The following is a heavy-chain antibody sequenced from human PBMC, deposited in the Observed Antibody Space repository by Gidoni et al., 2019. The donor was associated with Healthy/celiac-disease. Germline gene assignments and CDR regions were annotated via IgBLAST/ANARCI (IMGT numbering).Heavy chain of an antibody. CDR3: ARDLGGSGSRSV. CDR1: GGTFSSYA. J-gene: IGHJ4*02. V-gene: IGHV1-69*01. Sequence: QVQLVQSGAEVQKPGSSLTVSCTASGGTFSSYAISWVRQAPGQGMEWMGVIIPLCGKANYAQKFQGRVTITADESTSTAYMELSSMRSEDTAGDYCARDLGGSGSRSVWGQGTLVTVSS. D-gene: IGHD3-10*01. CDR2: IIPLCGKA.